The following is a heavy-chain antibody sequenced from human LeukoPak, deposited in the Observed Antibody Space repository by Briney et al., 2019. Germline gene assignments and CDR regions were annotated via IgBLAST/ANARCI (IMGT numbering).Heavy chain of an antibody. D-gene: IGHD3-10*01. CDR3: AREGPPYYYGSGSYGGGY. J-gene: IGHJ4*02. V-gene: IGHV3-21*01. CDR1: GFTFSSYA. CDR2: ISSSSSYI. Sequence: GGSLRLSCAASGFTFSSYAMSWVRQAPGKGLEWVSSISSSSSYIYYADSVKGRFTISRDNAKNSLYLQMNSLRAEDTAVYYCAREGPPYYYGSGSYGGGYWGQGTLVTVSS.